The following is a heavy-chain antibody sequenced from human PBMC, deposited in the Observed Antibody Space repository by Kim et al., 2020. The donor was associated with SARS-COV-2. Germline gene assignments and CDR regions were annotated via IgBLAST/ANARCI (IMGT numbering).Heavy chain of an antibody. Sequence: GGSLRLSCAASGFTFSSDAMSWVRQAPGKGLEWVSAISGSGGSTYYADSGKGRFTIARDNSNNTLYLQLNSLRAEDTAADLCAKALYRSDWYFDLCCRG. CDR3: AKALYRSDWYFDL. V-gene: IGHV3-23*01. CDR2: ISGSGGST. J-gene: IGHJ2*01. D-gene: IGHD2-2*02. CDR1: GFTFSSDA.